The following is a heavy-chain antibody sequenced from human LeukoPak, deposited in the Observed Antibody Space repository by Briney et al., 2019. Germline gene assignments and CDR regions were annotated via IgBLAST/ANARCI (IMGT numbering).Heavy chain of an antibody. CDR2: FYYSGNT. CDR3: ARHAGAVAGLGPFDY. J-gene: IGHJ4*02. V-gene: IGHV4-39*01. D-gene: IGHD6-19*01. Sequence: NPSETLSLTCTVSGGSISSSSSYWGWIRQPPGKGLEWIGSFYYSGNTYYNPSLKTRVTMSVDTPKNQFSLKLSSVTAADTAVYYCARHAGAVAGLGPFDYWGQGTLVTVSS. CDR1: GGSISSSSSY.